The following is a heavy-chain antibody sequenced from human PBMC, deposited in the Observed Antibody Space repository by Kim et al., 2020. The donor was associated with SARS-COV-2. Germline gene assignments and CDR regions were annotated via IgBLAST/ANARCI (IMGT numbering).Heavy chain of an antibody. D-gene: IGHD6-19*01. V-gene: IGHV6-1*01. Sequence: NDYALYVISRVTINPDTSQHHFALQLNSVTPEDTAVYYCAREGWLVGFDYWGQGTLVTVSS. J-gene: IGHJ4*02. CDR3: AREGWLVGFDY. CDR2: N.